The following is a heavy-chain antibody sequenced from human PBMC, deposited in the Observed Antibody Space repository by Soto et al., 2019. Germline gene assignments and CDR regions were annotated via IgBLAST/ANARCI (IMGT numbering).Heavy chain of an antibody. V-gene: IGHV3-74*01. CDR2: IKGDGTST. CDR1: GFTFSSYW. CDR3: ARGAMGNYYNDY. D-gene: IGHD3-10*01. J-gene: IGHJ4*02. Sequence: EVHLVESGGGLVQSGGSLRLSCAASGFTFSSYWMHWVRQAPGKGLVWVSLIKGDGTSTNYADSVKGRFTISRDNAKDTVFRQMNGLSADDTAVYYCARGAMGNYYNDYWGQGTLVTVSS.